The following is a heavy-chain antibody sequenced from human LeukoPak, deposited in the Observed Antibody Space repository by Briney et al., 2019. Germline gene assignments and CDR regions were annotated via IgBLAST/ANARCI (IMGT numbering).Heavy chain of an antibody. CDR2: INPSGGST. CDR3: ARDQTVPAATSNHYYYYYMDV. J-gene: IGHJ6*03. V-gene: IGHV1-46*01. CDR1: GYIFTTYY. D-gene: IGHD2-2*01. Sequence: ASVKVSCKAYGYIFTTYYMHWVRQAPGQGLEWMGIINPSGGSTSYAQKFQGRVTMTRDTSTSTVYMELSSLRSEDTAVYYCARDQTVPAATSNHYYYYYMDVWGKGTTVTVSS.